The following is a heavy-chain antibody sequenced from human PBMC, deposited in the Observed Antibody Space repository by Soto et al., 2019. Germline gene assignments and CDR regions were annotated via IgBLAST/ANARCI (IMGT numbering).Heavy chain of an antibody. CDR1: GRTLNINADF. CDR2: IDNGGNT. V-gene: IGHV4-39*01. J-gene: IGHJ4*02. CDR3: VKRSLLMAPT. Sequence: SETLSLTCTVSGRTLNINADFWYLAWIRQPPGKGLEWIGSIDNGGNTHYNAPLKSRVIISADTSKNQFSLSLNSVTAADTAVYYCVKRSLLMAPTWGQGIQVTVSS. D-gene: IGHD1-26*01.